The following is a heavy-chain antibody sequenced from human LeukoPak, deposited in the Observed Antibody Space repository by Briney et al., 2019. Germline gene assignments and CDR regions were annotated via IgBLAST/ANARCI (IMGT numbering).Heavy chain of an antibody. J-gene: IGHJ4*02. CDR2: IGRKGDTT. D-gene: IGHD2-2*01. V-gene: IGHV3-64*01. CDR3: ARTRVGFSSLPEY. Sequence: GESLKISCAASGFTFSSFAMHWVRQAPGKGLEYVSGIGRKGDTTYYANSVKGRFTISRDNSRNTLYLQMGSLGTEDMAVYYCARTRVGFSSLPEYWGQGTLVTVSS. CDR1: GFTFSSFA.